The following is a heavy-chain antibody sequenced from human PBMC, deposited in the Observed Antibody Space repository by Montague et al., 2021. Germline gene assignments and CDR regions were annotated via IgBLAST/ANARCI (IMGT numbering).Heavy chain of an antibody. CDR1: FFSLRRGNYY. CDR3: ARVKMGYDP. D-gene: IGHD2-8*01. Sequence: LSLPFPFSFFSLRRGNYYWSWIRQPPGKGLEWIGYISYSGSTYYNPSLKSRVTISVDTSKNQLFLRLGSVTAADTAVYFCARVKMGYDPWGQGTLVTVSS. CDR2: ISYSGST. J-gene: IGHJ5*02. V-gene: IGHV4-30-4*01.